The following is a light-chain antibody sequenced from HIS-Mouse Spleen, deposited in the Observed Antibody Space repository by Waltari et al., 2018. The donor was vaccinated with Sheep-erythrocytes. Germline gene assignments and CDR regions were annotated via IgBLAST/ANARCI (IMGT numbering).Light chain of an antibody. CDR1: SRDFGGYHL. Sequence: QSALTQPRSVSGSPGQSVTILCPGPSRDFGGYHLFSWYQLHPGNAPELVIYDVSKLPSGVPDRFSGSKSGNTASLTISGLQAEDEADYYCCSYAGSYTYVFGTGTKVTVL. V-gene: IGLV2-11*01. J-gene: IGLJ1*01. CDR3: CSYAGSYTYV. CDR2: DVS.